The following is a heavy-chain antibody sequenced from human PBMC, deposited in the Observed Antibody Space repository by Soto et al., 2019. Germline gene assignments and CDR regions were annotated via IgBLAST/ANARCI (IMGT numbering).Heavy chain of an antibody. Sequence: QLQVQESGPGLVKPSETLSLTCTVSDGSINSNTYYWGWIRQPPGKGLEWIGSVKHSGSTFYNPSLKSRTSVSVNTYKNQFSLDLRSVTAADTAIYYCARQRAWFGEWAFDMWGQGTLVTVSS. CDR3: ARQRAWFGEWAFDM. D-gene: IGHD3-10*01. CDR1: DGSINSNTYY. J-gene: IGHJ3*02. V-gene: IGHV4-39*01. CDR2: VKHSGST.